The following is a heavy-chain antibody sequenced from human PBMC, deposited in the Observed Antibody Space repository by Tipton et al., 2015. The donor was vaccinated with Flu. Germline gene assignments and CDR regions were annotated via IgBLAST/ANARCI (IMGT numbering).Heavy chain of an antibody. J-gene: IGHJ4*02. D-gene: IGHD6-6*01. CDR3: ARDQGVAVRPDN. V-gene: IGHV4-39*07. CDR2: IYYTGST. Sequence: LSLTCTVSGGSISTSGYYWAWIRQPPGKGLEWIGTIYYTGSTYYNPSLKSRVTISVDTSNNQFSLKLSSVTAADTAVYYCARDQGVAVRPDNWGQGTLVTVSS. CDR1: GGSISTSGYY.